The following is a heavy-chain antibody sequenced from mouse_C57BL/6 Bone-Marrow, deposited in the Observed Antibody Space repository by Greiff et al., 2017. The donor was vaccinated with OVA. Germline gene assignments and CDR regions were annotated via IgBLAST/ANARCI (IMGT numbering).Heavy chain of an antibody. CDR1: GYTFTSYG. Sequence: VQLQQSGAELARPGASVKLSCKASGYTFTSYGIRWVKQRTGQGLEWIGEIYPRSGNTYYNEKFKGKATLTADKSSSTAYMELRSLTSEDSAVYFCAREDYGSSYDWYFDVWGTGTTVTVSS. CDR3: AREDYGSSYDWYFDV. D-gene: IGHD1-1*01. V-gene: IGHV1-81*01. CDR2: IYPRSGNT. J-gene: IGHJ1*03.